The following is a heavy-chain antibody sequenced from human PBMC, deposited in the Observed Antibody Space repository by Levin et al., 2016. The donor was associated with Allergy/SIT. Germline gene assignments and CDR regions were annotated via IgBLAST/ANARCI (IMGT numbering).Heavy chain of an antibody. CDR1: GFTFRRFG. Sequence: GSLRLSCAASGFTFRRFGMHWVRQAPGKGLEWVAVISYDGSNKYYTDSVKGRFTISRDDFKNTLYLQMNSLRADDTAVYYCAKGRGQQLVNFDYWGQGTLVTVSS. CDR3: AKGRGQQLVNFDY. J-gene: IGHJ4*02. V-gene: IGHV3-30*18. CDR2: ISYDGSNK. D-gene: IGHD6-13*01.